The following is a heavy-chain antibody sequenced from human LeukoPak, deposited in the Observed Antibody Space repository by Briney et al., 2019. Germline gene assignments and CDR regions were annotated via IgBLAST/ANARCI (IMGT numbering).Heavy chain of an antibody. Sequence: GGSLRLSCAASGFTFSSYAMSWVRQAPGKGLEWVSAISGSGGSTYYADPVKGRFTISRDNSKNTLYLQMNSLRAEDTAVYYCAKDQNGSYEARVLGRWGQGTLVTVSS. CDR3: AKDQNGSYEARVLGR. J-gene: IGHJ4*02. D-gene: IGHD1-26*01. V-gene: IGHV3-23*01. CDR2: ISGSGGST. CDR1: GFTFSSYA.